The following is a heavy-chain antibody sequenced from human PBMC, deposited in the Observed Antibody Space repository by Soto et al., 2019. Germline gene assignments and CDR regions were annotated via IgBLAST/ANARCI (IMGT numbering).Heavy chain of an antibody. CDR3: ARASRSGYTGYALDY. CDR2: IINDGTET. CDR1: GLMFSRSG. Sequence: GGSLRLSCAASGLMFSRSGLTCVRQAPGKGLEWVANIINDGTETHYEDSVKGRFTISRDNAKESLFLQMNSLRVDDSAVYYCARASRSGYTGYALDYWGQGIPVTVSS. V-gene: IGHV3-7*01. D-gene: IGHD5-12*01. J-gene: IGHJ4*02.